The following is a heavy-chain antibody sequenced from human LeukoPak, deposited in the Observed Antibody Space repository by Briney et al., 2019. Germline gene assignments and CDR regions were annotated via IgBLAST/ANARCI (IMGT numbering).Heavy chain of an antibody. CDR3: ARDPKLGYCSSTSCYEGAFDI. J-gene: IGHJ3*02. CDR1: GGSISSYY. CDR2: IYYSGST. Sequence: PSETLSLTCTVSGGSISSYYWSWIRQPPGKGLEWIGYIYYSGSTNYNPSLKSRVTISVDTSKNQFSLKLSSVTAADTAVYYCARDPKLGYCSSTSCYEGAFDIWGQGTMVTVSS. V-gene: IGHV4-59*12. D-gene: IGHD2-2*01.